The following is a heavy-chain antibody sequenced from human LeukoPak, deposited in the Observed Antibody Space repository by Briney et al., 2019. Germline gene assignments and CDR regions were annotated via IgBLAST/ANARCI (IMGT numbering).Heavy chain of an antibody. CDR3: AREEVGVDSSGYYTLSDY. CDR1: GFTVSSNY. D-gene: IGHD3-22*01. V-gene: IGHV3-66*01. Sequence: GGSLRLSCVASGFTVSSNYMSWVRQAPGKGLEWVSVIYSGGSTYYADSVKGRFTISRDNSKNTLYLQMNSLRVEDTAVYYCAREEVGVDSSGYYTLSDYWGQGTLVTVSS. J-gene: IGHJ4*02. CDR2: IYSGGST.